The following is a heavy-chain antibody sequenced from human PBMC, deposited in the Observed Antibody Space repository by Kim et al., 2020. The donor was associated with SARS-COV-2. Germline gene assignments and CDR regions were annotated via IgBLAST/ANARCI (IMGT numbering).Heavy chain of an antibody. Sequence: KGRFTISRDNSKNTLYLQMNSLRAEDTAVYYCAKDFKDIVVVVAAPREYWGQGTLVTVSS. V-gene: IGHV3-23*01. J-gene: IGHJ4*02. D-gene: IGHD2-15*01. CDR3: AKDFKDIVVVVAAPREY.